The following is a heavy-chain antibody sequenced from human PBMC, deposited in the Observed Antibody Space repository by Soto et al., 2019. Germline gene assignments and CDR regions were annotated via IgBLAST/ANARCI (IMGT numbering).Heavy chain of an antibody. V-gene: IGHV3-23*01. Sequence: EVQLLESGGGLVQPGGSLRLSCAASGFTFSSYAMSWVRQAPGKGLEWVSAISGSGGSTYYADSVKARFTNSRDNSKNTLYLQMNSLRAEYTAVYYCAKASGWFGEFDYWGQGTLVTVSS. D-gene: IGHD3-10*01. CDR3: AKASGWFGEFDY. J-gene: IGHJ4*02. CDR1: GFTFSSYA. CDR2: ISGSGGST.